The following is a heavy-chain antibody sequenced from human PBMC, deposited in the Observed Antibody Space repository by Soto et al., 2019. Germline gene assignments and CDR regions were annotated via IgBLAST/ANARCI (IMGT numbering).Heavy chain of an antibody. V-gene: IGHV4-31*03. Sequence: SETLSLTCTVSGGSISSGGYYWSWIRQHPGRGLEWIGYIYYSGSTYYNPSLKSRVTISVDTSKNQFSLKLSSVTAADTAVYYCATGGFVPRMDVWGQGTTVTVSS. J-gene: IGHJ6*02. D-gene: IGHD3-16*01. CDR3: ATGGFVPRMDV. CDR1: GGSISSGGYY. CDR2: IYYSGST.